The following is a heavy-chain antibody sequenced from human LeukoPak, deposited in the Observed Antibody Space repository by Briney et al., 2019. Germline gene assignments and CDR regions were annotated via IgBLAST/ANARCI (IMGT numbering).Heavy chain of an antibody. Sequence: KSSQTLSLTCAISGDSVSSNSAAWIWIRQSPSRGLEWLGRTYYRSKWYNDYAVSVKSRITINPDTSKNQFSLQLNSVTSEDTAVYYCARGNLRYFDWLSTTANWFDPWGQGTLVTVSS. D-gene: IGHD3-9*01. CDR3: ARGNLRYFDWLSTTANWFDP. V-gene: IGHV6-1*01. CDR1: GDSVSSNSAA. J-gene: IGHJ5*02. CDR2: TYYRSKWYN.